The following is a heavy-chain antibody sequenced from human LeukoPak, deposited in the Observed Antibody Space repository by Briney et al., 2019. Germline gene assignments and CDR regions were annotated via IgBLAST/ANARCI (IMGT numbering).Heavy chain of an antibody. V-gene: IGHV3-33*01. J-gene: IGHJ4*02. D-gene: IGHD3-3*01. CDR3: ARITLFGIIFDS. Sequence: GRSLRLSCAASGFTFSNYGTHWVRQAPGKGLEWLAVVWYDDAVKNYADSVKGRFTISRDNSKNTLFLQMNNLSAEDTAVYYCARITLFGIIFDSWGQGTLVTVSS. CDR1: GFTFSNYG. CDR2: VWYDDAVK.